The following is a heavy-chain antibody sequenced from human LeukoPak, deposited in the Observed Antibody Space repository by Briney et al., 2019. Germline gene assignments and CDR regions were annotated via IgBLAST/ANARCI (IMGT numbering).Heavy chain of an antibody. V-gene: IGHV4-34*01. CDR1: GGSFSGYY. D-gene: IGHD6-13*01. Sequence: NSSETLSLTCAVYGGSFSGYYWSWIRQPPGKGLEWIGEINHSGSTDYNPSLKSRVTISVDTSKNQFSLKLSSATAADTAVYYCARGRKRGAAAGPVFDYWGQGTLVTVSS. CDR3: ARGRKRGAAAGPVFDY. CDR2: INHSGST. J-gene: IGHJ4*02.